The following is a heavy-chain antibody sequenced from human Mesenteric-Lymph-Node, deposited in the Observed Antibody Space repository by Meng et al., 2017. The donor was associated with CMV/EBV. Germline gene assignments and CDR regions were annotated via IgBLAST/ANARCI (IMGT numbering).Heavy chain of an antibody. CDR2: INWNGGST. V-gene: IGHV3-20*04. J-gene: IGHJ6*02. CDR3: ARGRHTNPYYSYGMDV. CDR1: GFTFDDYG. Sequence: GESLKISCAASGFTFDDYGMTWVRQAPGKGLEWVPGINWNGGSTNYADSVKGRFTISRDNAKNSLYLQMNSLRAEDTALYYCARGRHTNPYYSYGMDVWGQGTTVTVSS.